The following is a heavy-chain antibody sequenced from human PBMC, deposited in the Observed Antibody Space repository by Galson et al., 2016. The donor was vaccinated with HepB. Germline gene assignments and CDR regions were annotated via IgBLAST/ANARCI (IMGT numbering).Heavy chain of an antibody. D-gene: IGHD2-15*01. J-gene: IGHJ6*02. Sequence: SLRLSCAASGFTFSSYRMHWVRQAPGKGLVSVSRINNDGSSINYVDFVKGRFASSRDNAKNTLFLQMNSLRAEDTAVYYCARDLVEFCSGSCCQRGGMDVWGQGTTVTVSS. V-gene: IGHV3-74*01. CDR2: INNDGSSI. CDR3: ARDLVEFCSGSCCQRGGMDV. CDR1: GFTFSSYR.